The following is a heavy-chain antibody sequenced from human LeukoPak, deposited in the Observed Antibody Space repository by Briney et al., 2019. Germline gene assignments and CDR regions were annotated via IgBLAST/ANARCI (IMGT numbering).Heavy chain of an antibody. J-gene: IGHJ4*02. D-gene: IGHD3-3*01. CDR3: ARSEEEFWSGLTGFDY. CDR2: IYSGGST. Sequence: GSLLLSCAASGFTVSSNYMSWVRRAPGKGLEWVSVIYSGGSTYYADSVKGRFTISRDNSKNTLYLQMNSLRAEDTAVYYCARSEEEFWSGLTGFDYWGQGTLVTVSS. V-gene: IGHV3-53*01. CDR1: GFTVSSNY.